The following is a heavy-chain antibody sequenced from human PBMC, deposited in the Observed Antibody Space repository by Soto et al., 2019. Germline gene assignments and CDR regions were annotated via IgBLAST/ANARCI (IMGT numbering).Heavy chain of an antibody. CDR2: MSYDGRNQ. CDR3: AKGGWYTSSSCSDC. D-gene: IGHD6-6*01. Sequence: QVQLVESGGGVVQPGTSLRLSCSASGFTLSGVDMHWVRQAPGKGLEWVAVMSYDGRNQYYADSVKGRFTVSRDSSKSTLYLQMNSRRTEDAAVYYCAKGGWYTSSSCSDCWGQGTLVTVSS. J-gene: IGHJ4*02. CDR1: GFTLSGVD. V-gene: IGHV3-30*18.